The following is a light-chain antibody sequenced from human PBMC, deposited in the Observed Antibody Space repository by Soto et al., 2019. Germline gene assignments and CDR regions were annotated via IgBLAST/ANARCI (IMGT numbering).Light chain of an antibody. CDR3: QQYDIFSLT. V-gene: IGKV3-15*01. CDR2: GAS. Sequence: EIVMTQSPATLSVSPGERATLSCRASQSVSSNLAWYQQKPGQAPRLLIYGASTRATGIPARFSGSGSGTEFTLTISSLQPDDFATYYCQQYDIFSLTFGGGTKVEVK. CDR1: QSVSSN. J-gene: IGKJ4*01.